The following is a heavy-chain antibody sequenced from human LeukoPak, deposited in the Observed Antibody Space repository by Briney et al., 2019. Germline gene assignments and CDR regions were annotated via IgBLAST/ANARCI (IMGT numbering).Heavy chain of an antibody. CDR2: NSSSGSPI. J-gene: IGHJ4*02. V-gene: IGHV3-48*03. Sequence: PREALRLSCAASGFTFSSYEMNWVRQAPGKGLEWVSYNSSSGSPIYYADSVKGRFTISRDHAKNSLYLQMNSLRAEDTAVYYCASRAGYTGSWSSFDYWGQGTLVTV. D-gene: IGHD6-13*01. CDR1: GFTFSSYE. CDR3: ASRAGYTGSWSSFDY.